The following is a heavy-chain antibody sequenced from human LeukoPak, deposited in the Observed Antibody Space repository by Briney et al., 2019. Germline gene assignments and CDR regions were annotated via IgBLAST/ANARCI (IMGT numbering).Heavy chain of an antibody. CDR2: IIPILGIA. CDR1: GGTFSSYA. J-gene: IGHJ4*02. V-gene: IGHV1-69*04. D-gene: IGHD3-3*01. Sequence: SVKVSCKASGGTFSSYAISWVRQAPGQGLEWMGRIIPILGIANYAQKFQGRVTITADKSTSTAYMELSSLRSEDTAVYYCARDIRGRRLNYFDYWGQGTLVTVSS. CDR3: ARDIRGRRLNYFDY.